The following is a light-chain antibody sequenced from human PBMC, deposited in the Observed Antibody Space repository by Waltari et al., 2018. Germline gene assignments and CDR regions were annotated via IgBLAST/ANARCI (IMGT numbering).Light chain of an antibody. J-gene: IGLJ1*01. V-gene: IGLV3-21*01. Sequence: SYVLTQPPSVSVAPGATARITCGGNNIASKSLHWYRQTPGQAPVLVISYDSDRTSGIPERISGANSGNTATLTSSRVEAGDEADYYCQVWDANTDPGVFGTGTEVTVL. CDR1: NIASKS. CDR2: YDS. CDR3: QVWDANTDPGV.